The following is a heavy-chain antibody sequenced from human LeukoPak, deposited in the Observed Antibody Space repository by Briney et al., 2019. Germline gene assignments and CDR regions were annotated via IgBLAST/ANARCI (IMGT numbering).Heavy chain of an antibody. CDR1: GFIFSEHW. CDR3: ARAAYVWGSYRYYFDY. Sequence: GGSLRLSCAGSGFIFSEHWMSWVRLTPGEGLEWVANIKYDGSQKSYADSVRGRFTISRDNAKNSLYLLMDSLRAEDTAVYYCARAAYVWGSYRYYFDYWGQGTLVTVSS. V-gene: IGHV3-7*01. J-gene: IGHJ4*02. CDR2: IKYDGSQK. D-gene: IGHD3-16*02.